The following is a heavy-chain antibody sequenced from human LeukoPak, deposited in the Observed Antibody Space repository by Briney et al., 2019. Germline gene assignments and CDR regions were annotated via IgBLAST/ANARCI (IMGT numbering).Heavy chain of an antibody. J-gene: IGHJ4*02. CDR1: GFFFSNSW. CDR3: ARLGLFLGMWDY. D-gene: IGHD7-27*01. CDR2: INHSGST. V-gene: IGHV4-34*01. Sequence: GSLRLSCVASGFFFSNSWTSWVRQAPGKGPEWIGEINHSGSTNYNPSLKSRVTISVDTSKNQFSLKLSSVTAADTAVYYCARLGLFLGMWDYWGQGTLVTVSS.